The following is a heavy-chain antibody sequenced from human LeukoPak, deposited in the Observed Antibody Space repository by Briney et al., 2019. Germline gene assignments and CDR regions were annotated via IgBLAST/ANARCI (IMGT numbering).Heavy chain of an antibody. V-gene: IGHV1-2*02. J-gene: IGHJ4*02. D-gene: IGHD3-10*01. CDR2: FNPNSGGT. CDR3: ARSPYYYGSGSQPDYYFDY. CDR1: GYTFTGYY. Sequence: ASVKVSCKASGYTFTGYYMHWVRQAPGQGLEWMGWFNPNSGGTNYAQKFQGRVTMTRDTSISTAYMELSRLRSDDTAVYYCARSPYYYGSGSQPDYYFDYWGQGTLVTVSS.